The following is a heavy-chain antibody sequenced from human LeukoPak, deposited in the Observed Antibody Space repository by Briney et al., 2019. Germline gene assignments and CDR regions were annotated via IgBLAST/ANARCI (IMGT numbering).Heavy chain of an antibody. J-gene: IGHJ5*02. CDR3: ARDRNLNWFDP. V-gene: IGHV4-30-2*01. CDR1: GGSISSGGYY. Sequence: SETLSLTCTVSGGSISSGGYYWSWIRQPPGKGLEWIGYIYHSGSTYYNPSLKSRVTISVDRSKNQFSLKLSSVTAADTAVYYCARDRNLNWFDPWGQGTLVTVSS. CDR2: IYHSGST. D-gene: IGHD1-14*01.